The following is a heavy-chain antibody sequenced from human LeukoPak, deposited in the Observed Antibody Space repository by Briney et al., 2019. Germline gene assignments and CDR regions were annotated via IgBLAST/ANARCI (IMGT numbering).Heavy chain of an antibody. CDR3: ARDRYSSGWADAFDI. D-gene: IGHD6-19*01. V-gene: IGHV3-66*01. J-gene: IGHJ3*02. CDR1: GFTVSSSY. Sequence: GGSLRLSCAASGFTVSSSYMNWVRQAPGKGLEWVSLIFSGGGTYYADSVKGRFTISRDNSKNTLFLQMNSLRADDTAVYYCARDRYSSGWADAFDIWGQGTMVTVSS. CDR2: IFSGGGT.